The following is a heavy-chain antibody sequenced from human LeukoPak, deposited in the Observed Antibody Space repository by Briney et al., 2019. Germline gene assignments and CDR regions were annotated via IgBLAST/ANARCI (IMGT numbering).Heavy chain of an antibody. CDR2: IFQSMST. CDR3: ARNNSNGFDF. D-gene: IGHD6-19*01. CDR1: GYSIGGGYY. Sequence: SETLSLTCTVSGYSIGGGYYWGWIRQPPGKGLEWIGTIFQSMSTYYNPSLKSRVTTSVDTSKNQFSLKLSSVTAADTAVYYCARNNSNGFDFWSQGTLVTVSS. V-gene: IGHV4-38-2*02. J-gene: IGHJ4*02.